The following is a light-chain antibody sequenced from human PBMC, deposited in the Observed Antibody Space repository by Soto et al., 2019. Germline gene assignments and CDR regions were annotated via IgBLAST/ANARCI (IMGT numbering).Light chain of an antibody. CDR2: EVS. CDR3: SSYTGTSTLI. Sequence: QSALTQPASVSGSTGQSITISCTGTSSDVGGYNYVSWYQQHPGKAPKLMIYEVSNRPSGVSNRFSGSKSGNTASLTVSGLQAEDEADYYCSSYTGTSTLIFGGGTKVTVL. J-gene: IGLJ2*01. V-gene: IGLV2-14*01. CDR1: SSDVGGYNY.